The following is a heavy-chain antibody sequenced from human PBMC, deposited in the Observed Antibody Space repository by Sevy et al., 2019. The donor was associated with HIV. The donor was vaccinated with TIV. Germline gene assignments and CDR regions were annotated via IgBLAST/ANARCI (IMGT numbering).Heavy chain of an antibody. V-gene: IGHV4-59*08. CDR2: IYYNGHI. D-gene: IGHD1-26*01. CDR1: GGSITSLY. J-gene: IGHJ4*02. CDR3: AGENAWGRGYS. Sequence: SETLSLTCTVSGGSITSLYWNWIRQPPGKGLEWIANIYYNGHINYNPSLKSRVTLSLDTSKNQFSLKLSSVTSADTAMYYCAGENAWGRGYSWGQGTLVTVSS.